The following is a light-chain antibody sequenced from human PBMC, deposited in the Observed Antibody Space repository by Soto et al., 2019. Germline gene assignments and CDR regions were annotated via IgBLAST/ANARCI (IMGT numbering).Light chain of an antibody. CDR3: QQFGSSRWT. CDR2: GAS. V-gene: IGKV3-20*01. Sequence: EVVLTQSPGTLSLSPGERATLSCRASQSFAGNYLAWYQQKPGQAPRLLIAGASSRATGIPDRFSGSGSGTDFTLTISGLEPEDFAVYYCQQFGSSRWTFGQGTKVEIK. J-gene: IGKJ1*01. CDR1: QSFAGNY.